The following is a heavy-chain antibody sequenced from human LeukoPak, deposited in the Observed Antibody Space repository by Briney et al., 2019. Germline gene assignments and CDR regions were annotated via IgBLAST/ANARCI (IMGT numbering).Heavy chain of an antibody. D-gene: IGHD4/OR15-4a*01. J-gene: IGHJ4*02. CDR2: INSDGSST. CDR3: ARDLYGAHVD. CDR1: GFTFSSHW. Sequence: GGSLRLSCAASGFTFSSHWMYWVRQGPGKGLVWVSRINSDGSSTSYADSVKGRFTISRDNAKNTLYLQMNSLRVEDTAIYYCARDLYGAHVDWGQGTLVTVSA. V-gene: IGHV3-74*01.